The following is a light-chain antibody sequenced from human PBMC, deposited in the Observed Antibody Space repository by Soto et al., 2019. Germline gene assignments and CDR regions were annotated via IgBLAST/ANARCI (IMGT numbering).Light chain of an antibody. CDR3: AAWYDSLNGDV. V-gene: IGLV1-44*01. CDR2: SSN. Sequence: QSVLTQPPSASGTPGQRVTISCSGGSSNIGSKDVNWYQQLPETAPKVLMYSSNQRPSGVPDRFSGSKSGTSASLAISGLQSEDEADYYCAAWYDSLNGDVFGTGTKVTVL. J-gene: IGLJ1*01. CDR1: SSNIGSKD.